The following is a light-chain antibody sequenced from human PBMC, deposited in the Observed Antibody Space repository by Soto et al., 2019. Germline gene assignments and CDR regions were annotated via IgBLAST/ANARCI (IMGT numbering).Light chain of an antibody. CDR1: QSISNY. J-gene: IGKJ1*01. Sequence: DIQMTQSPSSLSASVGDRVTITCRASQSISNYLNWYQQRPGKAPKLLIYAASTLQSGVPSRFSGSGTGSDFTLTISSLEPEDFATFYCQQTYPTPRTFGQGTKV. V-gene: IGKV1-39*01. CDR3: QQTYPTPRT. CDR2: AAS.